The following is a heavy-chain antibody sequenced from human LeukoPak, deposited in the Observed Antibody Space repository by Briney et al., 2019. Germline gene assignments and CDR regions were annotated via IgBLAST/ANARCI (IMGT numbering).Heavy chain of an antibody. CDR2: ISGTGATT. V-gene: IGHV3-23*01. CDR3: AKDVTSGYLFDY. Sequence: GGSLRLSCAASGFPFLSYAMAWVRQAPGKGVEWVSGISGTGATTYYADSVKGRVTISRDNYKNTLSLQMNSLRAEDTAVYYCAKDVTSGYLFDYWGQGTLVTVSS. J-gene: IGHJ4*02. D-gene: IGHD3-3*01. CDR1: GFPFLSYA.